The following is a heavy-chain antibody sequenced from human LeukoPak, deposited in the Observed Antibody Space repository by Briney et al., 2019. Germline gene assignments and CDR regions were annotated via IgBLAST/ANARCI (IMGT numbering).Heavy chain of an antibody. V-gene: IGHV1-2*02. J-gene: IGHJ4*02. D-gene: IGHD3-22*01. CDR2: INPNSGGT. CDR1: GYTFTSCY. CDR3: ARLSDSSGYYYLDY. Sequence: GASVKVSCKASGYTFTSCYMHWVRQAPGQGLEXXXWINPNSGGTNYAQKFQGRVTMTRDTSISTAYMELSRLRSDDTAVYYCARLSDSSGYYYLDYWGQGTLVTVSS.